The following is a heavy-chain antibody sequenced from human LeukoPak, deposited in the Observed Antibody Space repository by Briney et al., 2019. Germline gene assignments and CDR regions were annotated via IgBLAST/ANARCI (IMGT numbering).Heavy chain of an antibody. CDR3: ATDRDLLAYNAFDI. V-gene: IGHV1-24*01. CDR1: GYTLTELS. D-gene: IGHD2-15*01. CDR2: FDPEDGET. Sequence: GASVKVSCKVSGYTLTELSMHWVRQAPGKGLEWMGGFDPEDGETIYAQKFQGRVTMTEDTSTDTAYMELSSLRSEDTAVYYCATDRDLLAYNAFDIWGQGTMVTVSS. J-gene: IGHJ3*02.